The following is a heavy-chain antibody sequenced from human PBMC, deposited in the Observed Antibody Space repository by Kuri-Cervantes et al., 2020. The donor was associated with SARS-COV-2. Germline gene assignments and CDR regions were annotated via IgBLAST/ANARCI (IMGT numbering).Heavy chain of an antibody. Sequence: ASVKVSCKASGYTFTSYDINWVRQATGQGLEWMGWMNPNSGNTGYAQKFQGRVTITADESTSTAYMELSSLRSEDTAVYYCARVCGGYDFDYYYYYMDVWGKGTTVTVSS. V-gene: IGHV1-8*03. J-gene: IGHJ6*03. CDR3: ARVCGGYDFDYYYYYMDV. CDR2: MNPNSGNT. CDR1: GYTFTSYD. D-gene: IGHD5-12*01.